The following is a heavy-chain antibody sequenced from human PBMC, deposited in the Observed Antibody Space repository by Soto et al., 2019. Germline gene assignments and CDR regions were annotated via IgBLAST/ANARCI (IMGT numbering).Heavy chain of an antibody. CDR2: INHSGST. J-gene: IGHJ4*02. V-gene: IGHV4-39*07. CDR3: ARGLGAWIQRDY. Sequence: SETLSLTCTVSGGSISSGDYYWSWIRQPPGKGLEWIGEINHSGSTNYNPSLKSRVTISVDTSKNQFSLKLSSVTAADTAVYYCARGLGAWIQRDYWGQGTLVTVSS. D-gene: IGHD5-18*01. CDR1: GGSISSGDYY.